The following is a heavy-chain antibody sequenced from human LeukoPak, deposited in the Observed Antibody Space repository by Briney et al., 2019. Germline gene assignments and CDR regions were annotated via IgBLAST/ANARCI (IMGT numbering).Heavy chain of an antibody. CDR1: GFTFSSYA. D-gene: IGHD3-3*01. CDR2: ISYDGSNK. CDR3: ARVPPLRFLEWLLDY. Sequence: PGGSLRLSCAASGFTFSSYAMHWVRQAPGKGLEWVAVISYDGSNKYYAGSVKGRFTISRDNSKNTLYLQMNSLRAEDTAVYYCARVPPLRFLEWLLDYWGQGTLVTVSS. V-gene: IGHV3-30*04. J-gene: IGHJ4*02.